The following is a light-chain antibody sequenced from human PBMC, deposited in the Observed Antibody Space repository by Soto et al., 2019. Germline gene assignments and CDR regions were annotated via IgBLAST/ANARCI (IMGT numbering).Light chain of an antibody. CDR1: QSVSSSY. J-gene: IGKJ5*01. Sequence: EIVLTQSPGTLSLSPGERATLSCRASQSVSSSYLAWYQQKPGQAPRLLIYGASSRATGIPDRFSGSGSGTGFTLPISRLEPEDFAVYYCQQYGSSPRITFGQGTRLEIK. CDR3: QQYGSSPRIT. CDR2: GAS. V-gene: IGKV3-20*01.